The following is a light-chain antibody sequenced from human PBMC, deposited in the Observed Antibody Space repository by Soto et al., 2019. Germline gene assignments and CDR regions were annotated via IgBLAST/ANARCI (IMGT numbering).Light chain of an antibody. Sequence: EIVLTQSPGTLSLSPGERATLSCRASQSVSNTYLAWYQHKPGQAPRLLIYGASDRATGIPDRFSGSGSVTDFTLTISSLEPEDFALYYCQQRSNWPQITFGGGTKVEIK. V-gene: IGKV3D-20*02. J-gene: IGKJ4*01. CDR1: QSVSNTY. CDR2: GAS. CDR3: QQRSNWPQIT.